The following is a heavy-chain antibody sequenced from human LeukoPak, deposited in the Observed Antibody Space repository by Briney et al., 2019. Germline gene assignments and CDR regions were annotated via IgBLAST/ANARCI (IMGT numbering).Heavy chain of an antibody. Sequence: GGSLRLSCAASGFTFSSYGMHWVRQAPGKGLEWVAVIWYDGSNKYYADSVKGRFTISRDNSKNTLYLQMNSLRAEDTAVYYCASQHVLRFLEWSSGYYGMDVWGQGTTVTVSS. J-gene: IGHJ6*02. CDR3: ASQHVLRFLEWSSGYYGMDV. CDR1: GFTFSSYG. V-gene: IGHV3-33*01. CDR2: IWYDGSNK. D-gene: IGHD3-3*01.